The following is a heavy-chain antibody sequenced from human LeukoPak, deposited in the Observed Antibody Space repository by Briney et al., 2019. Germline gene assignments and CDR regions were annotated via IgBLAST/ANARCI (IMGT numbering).Heavy chain of an antibody. CDR2: IYYHENT. J-gene: IGHJ4*02. Sequence: PSETLSLTCTVSGGSISSSSDYWGWIRQAPGKGLEWIGSIYYHENTYYNSSLKSRVTISVDTSKNQFSLKLNTVAAADTAVYFCARRTYSAAYWKHFDYWGQGTLVTVSS. CDR1: GGSISSSSDY. V-gene: IGHV4-39*01. D-gene: IGHD1-1*01. CDR3: ARRTYSAAYWKHFDY.